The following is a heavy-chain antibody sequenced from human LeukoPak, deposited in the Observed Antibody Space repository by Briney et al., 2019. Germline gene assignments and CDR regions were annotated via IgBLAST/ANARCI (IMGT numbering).Heavy chain of an antibody. CDR3: ARGTDIAMIGTTLFS. J-gene: IGHJ5*02. D-gene: IGHD1-1*01. CDR2: IYYRGST. CDR1: GGSISSDY. V-gene: IGHV4-59*01. Sequence: SETLSLTCTVSGGSISSDYWSWIRQPPGKGLEWIGYIYYRGSTKYNPSLKSRVSISVDTSKNQFSLRLRSVTAADTAVYYCARGTDIAMIGTTLFSWGQGTLVTVSS.